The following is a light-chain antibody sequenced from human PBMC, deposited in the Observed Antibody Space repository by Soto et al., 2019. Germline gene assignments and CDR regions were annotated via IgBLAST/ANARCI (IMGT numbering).Light chain of an antibody. J-gene: IGKJ4*01. Sequence: EIVLTQSPATLSLSPGERATLSCRASQSVSSYLAWYQQKPGQAPRLLIYDASNRATGIPARFSGSGSGTDFTLAIGSLEPEDFAVYYCQQLNNWPLTFGGGTKVEIK. CDR2: DAS. V-gene: IGKV3-11*01. CDR1: QSVSSY. CDR3: QQLNNWPLT.